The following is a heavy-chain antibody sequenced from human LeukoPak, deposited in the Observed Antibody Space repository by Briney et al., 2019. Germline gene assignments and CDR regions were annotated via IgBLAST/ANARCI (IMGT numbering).Heavy chain of an antibody. CDR2: IYIDVIT. J-gene: IGHJ4*02. Sequence: GGSLRLSCAASGFTVSTNYMNWVRQAPGKGVGWGSVIYIDVITYYTDSVRGRLTTDTDNYKTTLYLQMNSLRDEDTAMYYCARVPKNDGYFDYWGQGALVTVSS. V-gene: IGHV3-66*01. CDR3: ARVPKNDGYFDY. D-gene: IGHD1-1*01. CDR1: GFTVSTNY.